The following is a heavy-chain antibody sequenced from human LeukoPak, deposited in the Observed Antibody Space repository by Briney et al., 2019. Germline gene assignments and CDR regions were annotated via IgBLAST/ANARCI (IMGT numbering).Heavy chain of an antibody. Sequence: ASVKVSCKASGYTFTGYYMHWVRQAPGQGLEWMGWISAYNGNTNYAQKLQGRVTMTTDTSTSTAYMELRSLRSDDTAVYYCARDSSGPGTHWGQGTLVTVSS. CDR1: GYTFTGYY. D-gene: IGHD6-19*01. CDR2: ISAYNGNT. J-gene: IGHJ4*02. CDR3: ARDSSGPGTH. V-gene: IGHV1-18*04.